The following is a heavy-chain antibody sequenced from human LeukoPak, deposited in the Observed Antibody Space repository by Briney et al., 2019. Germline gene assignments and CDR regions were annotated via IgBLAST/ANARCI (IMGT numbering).Heavy chain of an antibody. CDR3: AKARLRNDAFDI. V-gene: IGHV3-11*03. Sequence: PGGSLRLSCAASGFAFSDYYMNWIRLAPGKGLEGVSYISSSSSYTNYADSVKGRFTISRDNAKNSLYLQMNSLRAEDTAVYYCAKARLRNDAFDIWGQGTRVTVSS. D-gene: IGHD4-17*01. CDR2: ISSSSSYT. CDR1: GFAFSDYY. J-gene: IGHJ3*02.